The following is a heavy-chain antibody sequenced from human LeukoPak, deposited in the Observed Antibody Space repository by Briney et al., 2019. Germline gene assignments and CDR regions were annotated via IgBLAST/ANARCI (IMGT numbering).Heavy chain of an antibody. CDR2: IYYSGST. D-gene: IGHD3-3*01. Sequence: SETLSLSCTVSGGSISSGGYYLSWIRQHPGKGLEWIGYIYYSGSTYYNPSLKSRVTISVDTSKNQFSLKLSSVTAADTAVYYCARANYDFWSGAHRMGPGRNNWFDPWGQGTLVTVSS. CDR1: GGSISSGGYY. J-gene: IGHJ5*02. CDR3: ARANYDFWSGAHRMGPGRNNWFDP. V-gene: IGHV4-31*03.